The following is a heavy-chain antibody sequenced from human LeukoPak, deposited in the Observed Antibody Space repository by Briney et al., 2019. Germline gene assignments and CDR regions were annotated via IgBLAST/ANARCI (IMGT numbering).Heavy chain of an antibody. CDR2: ISSSSSYI. V-gene: IGHV3-21*01. Sequence: GGSLRLSCAASGFTFTSYSMNWVRQAPGKGLEWVSSISSSSSYIYYADSVKGRFTISRDNAKNSLYLQMNSLRAEDTAVYYCARDERPAQGMWDIVVVPAAIDYWGQGTRVTVSS. CDR1: GFTFTSYS. CDR3: ARDERPAQGMWDIVVVPAAIDY. D-gene: IGHD2-2*01. J-gene: IGHJ4*02.